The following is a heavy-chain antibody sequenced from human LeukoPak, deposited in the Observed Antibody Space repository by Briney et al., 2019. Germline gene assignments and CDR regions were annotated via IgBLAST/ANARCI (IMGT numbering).Heavy chain of an antibody. Sequence: GGSLRLSCAASGFPFNSYAMSWVRQAPGKGLQWVSVISSNGDSTYYADSVKGRFTISRDNSKNTLYLQMNSLRAEDTAVYNCAKRGGNHIWDYFDSWGQGTLVTVSS. D-gene: IGHD1-14*01. J-gene: IGHJ4*02. CDR3: AKRGGNHIWDYFDS. CDR2: ISSNGDST. V-gene: IGHV3-23*01. CDR1: GFPFNSYA.